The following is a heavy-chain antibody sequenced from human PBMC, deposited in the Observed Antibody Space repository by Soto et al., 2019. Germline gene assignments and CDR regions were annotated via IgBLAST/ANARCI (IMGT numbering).Heavy chain of an antibody. CDR1: GGSFSGYY. D-gene: IGHD4-17*01. V-gene: IGHV4-34*01. Sequence: QVQLQQWGAGLLKPSETLSLTCAVYGGSFSGYYWSWIRQPPGKGLEWIGEINHSGSTNYNPSLKSRATISLDTCNNQFSLKLSSVTAADTAVYCCASDDYGDYNCFYPWGQGTLVIVSS. CDR3: ASDDYGDYNCFYP. J-gene: IGHJ5*02. CDR2: INHSGST.